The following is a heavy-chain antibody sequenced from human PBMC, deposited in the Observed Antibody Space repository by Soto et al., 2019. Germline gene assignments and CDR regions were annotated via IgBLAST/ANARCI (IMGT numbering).Heavy chain of an antibody. Sequence: EVQLVESGGGLVQPGGSLTLSCTASGFTYSDHWMSWVRQAPWKGLEWVANVNQDASEIYYVDSVKGRFTISRDNARRALLRQMNSLRVEDTAVYYCVRAVGGRSAFWGQGTLVTVSS. D-gene: IGHD3-16*01. CDR1: GFTYSDHW. CDR2: VNQDASEI. V-gene: IGHV3-7*04. CDR3: VRAVGGRSAF. J-gene: IGHJ4*02.